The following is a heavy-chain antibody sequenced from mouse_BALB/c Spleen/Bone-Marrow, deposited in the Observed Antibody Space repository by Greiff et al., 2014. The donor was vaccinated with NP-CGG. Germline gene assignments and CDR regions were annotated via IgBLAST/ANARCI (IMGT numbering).Heavy chain of an antibody. CDR2: IRNKANGYTT. J-gene: IGHJ1*01. CDR3: ARDENVGIYWYFDV. CDR1: GFTFTDYY. V-gene: IGHV7-3*02. Sequence: EVQRVESGGGSVQPGGSLRLSCATSGFTFTDYYMSWARQPPGKALEWLGFIRNKANGYTTEYSASVKGRFTISRDNSQRILYLQMNTLRAEDSSTYYCARDENVGIYWYFDVWGAGTTVIVSS.